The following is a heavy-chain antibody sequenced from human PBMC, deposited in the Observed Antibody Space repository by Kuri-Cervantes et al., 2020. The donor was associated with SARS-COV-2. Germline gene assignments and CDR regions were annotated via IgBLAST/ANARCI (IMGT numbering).Heavy chain of an antibody. V-gene: IGHV5-10-1*01. D-gene: IGHD3-22*01. J-gene: IGHJ5*01. Sequence: GESLKISCKGSGYSFTSYWISWVRQMPGTGLEWMGRIDPSDSYTNYSPSFQGHVTISADKSISTAYLQWSSLQASDTAMYYCARHFRHYYDSSGYFRDDSWGQGTLVTVSS. CDR2: IDPSDSYT. CDR3: ARHFRHYYDSSGYFRDDS. CDR1: GYSFTSYW.